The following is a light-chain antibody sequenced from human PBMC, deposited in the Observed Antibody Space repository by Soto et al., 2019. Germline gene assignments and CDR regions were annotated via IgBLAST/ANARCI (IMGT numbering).Light chain of an antibody. CDR3: QQSYSTSFT. V-gene: IGKV1-39*01. Sequence: DIQMTQSPPSLSASVGDRVSITCRASQTIRTYVNWYQHKPGQAPKLLMYTASTLHTGVPSRFSGSGSGTHFTLTITSLQPEDLATYFCQQSYSTSFTFGPGTRVHL. CDR2: TAS. J-gene: IGKJ3*01. CDR1: QTIRTY.